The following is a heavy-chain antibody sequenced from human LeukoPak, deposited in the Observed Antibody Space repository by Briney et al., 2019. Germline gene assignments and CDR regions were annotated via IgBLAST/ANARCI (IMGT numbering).Heavy chain of an antibody. Sequence: GGSLRLSCAASGFTFSSYCMCWVRQAPGKGPEWVSGIKESGDITYYADSVKGGFTISRDNSKNTCYLQMNSLRAEDTAKYYCAKYCSGATCSGYWGQGTLVTVSS. CDR1: GFTFSSYC. J-gene: IGHJ4*02. CDR2: IKESGDIT. CDR3: AKYCSGATCSGY. D-gene: IGHD2-15*01. V-gene: IGHV3-23*01.